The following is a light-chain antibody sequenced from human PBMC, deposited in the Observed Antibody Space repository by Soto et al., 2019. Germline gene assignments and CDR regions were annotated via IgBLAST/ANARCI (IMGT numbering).Light chain of an antibody. J-gene: IGKJ2*01. Sequence: DIQMTQSPSSLSASVGDRVTITCRASQSISSYLNWYQQKPGKAPNLLIYAASSLQSGVPSRFSGCGSVTDFILTISSLQPEDFATYYCQQSYSTPYTFGQGTRLEIK. CDR2: AAS. CDR3: QQSYSTPYT. V-gene: IGKV1-39*01. CDR1: QSISSY.